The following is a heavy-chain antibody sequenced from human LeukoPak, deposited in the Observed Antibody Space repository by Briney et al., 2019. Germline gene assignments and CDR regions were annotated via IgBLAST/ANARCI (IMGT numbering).Heavy chain of an antibody. V-gene: IGHV3-30*03. Sequence: GGSLRLSCAASGFTFSSYGMHWVRQAPGKGLEWVAVISYDGSNKYYADSVKGRFTISRDNSKNTLYLQMNSLRAEDTAVYYCVGSSGYVEYFQHWGQGTLVTVSS. D-gene: IGHD3-22*01. CDR2: ISYDGSNK. CDR3: VGSSGYVEYFQH. CDR1: GFTFSSYG. J-gene: IGHJ1*01.